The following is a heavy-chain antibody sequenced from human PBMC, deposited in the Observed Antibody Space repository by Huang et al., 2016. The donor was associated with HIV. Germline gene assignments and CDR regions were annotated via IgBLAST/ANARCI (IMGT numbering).Heavy chain of an antibody. CDR3: VRGRGTSWSFFDT. J-gene: IGHJ4*02. D-gene: IGHD2-2*01. CDR1: GDSFSDFF. CDR2: INHSGKT. Sequence: HVRLDQWGAGLLKPSETLSLTCAVYGDSFSDFFWSWIRQSPGKGLGWIGEINHSGKTNYNPSLKSRVTIAVDTSKNQFSLKLRSVTVDDTSTYYCVRGRGTSWSFFDTWGQGSLVTVFS. V-gene: IGHV4-34*01.